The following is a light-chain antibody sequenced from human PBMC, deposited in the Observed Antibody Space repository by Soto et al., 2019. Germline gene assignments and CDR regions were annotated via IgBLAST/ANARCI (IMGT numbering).Light chain of an antibody. CDR1: QSVSSSY. V-gene: IGKV3-20*01. Sequence: EIVLTQSPGTLSLSPGERATLSCRASQSVSSSYLAWYQQKPGQAPRPRIYGASSRSTGIRDRFSGSGSGTDFTLTISRLEPEDFAVYYCQQYGSSPYTFGQGTKLEI. J-gene: IGKJ2*01. CDR3: QQYGSSPYT. CDR2: GAS.